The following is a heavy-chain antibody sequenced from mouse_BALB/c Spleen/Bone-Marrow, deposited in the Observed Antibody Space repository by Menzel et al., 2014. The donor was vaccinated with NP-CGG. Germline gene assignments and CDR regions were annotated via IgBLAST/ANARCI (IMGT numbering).Heavy chain of an antibody. J-gene: IGHJ4*01. V-gene: IGHV1-85*01. D-gene: IGHD2-3*01. CDR3: ASYYDGVMDY. CDR2: IFPGDGST. CDR1: GYTFTSYD. Sequence: VQLVESGAELVKPGASVKLSCKASGYTFTSYDINWVRQRPEQGLEWTGWIFPGDGSTKYNEKFKGKATLTTDKSSSTAYMQLSRLTSEDSAVYFCASYYDGVMDYWGQGTSVTVSS.